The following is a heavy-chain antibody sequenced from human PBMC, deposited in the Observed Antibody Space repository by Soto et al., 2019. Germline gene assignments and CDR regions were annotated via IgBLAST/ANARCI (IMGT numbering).Heavy chain of an antibody. CDR3: ARDPSIVLVPAATWYYGMDV. CDR1: GYTFTSYG. CDR2: ISAYNGNT. D-gene: IGHD2-2*01. Sequence: QVQLVQSGAEVKKPGASVKVSCKASGYTFTSYGISWVRQAPGQGLEWMGWISAYNGNTNYAQKLQGRVTMTTDTSTSTAYMELRSLRSDDTAVYYCARDPSIVLVPAATWYYGMDVWGQGTTVTVSS. J-gene: IGHJ6*02. V-gene: IGHV1-18*01.